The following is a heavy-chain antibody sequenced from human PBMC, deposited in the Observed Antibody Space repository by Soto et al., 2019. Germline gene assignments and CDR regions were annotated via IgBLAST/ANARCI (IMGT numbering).Heavy chain of an antibody. V-gene: IGHV4-59*12. CDR2: IYHRGNT. J-gene: IGHJ4*02. D-gene: IGHD6-13*01. Sequence: SETLSLTCTVSGGSITSYFWTWIRQPPGKGLEWIGYIYHRGNTNYNPSLKSRVTFSVDTSKNQFSLKLSSVTAADTAVYYCARETETSSPFDYWGQGTLVT. CDR3: ARETETSSPFDY. CDR1: GGSITSYF.